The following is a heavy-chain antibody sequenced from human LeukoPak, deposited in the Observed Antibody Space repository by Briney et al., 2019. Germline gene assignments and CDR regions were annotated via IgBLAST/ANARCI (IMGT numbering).Heavy chain of an antibody. CDR2: IRYDGSNK. CDR1: GFTFSSYG. V-gene: IGHV3-30*02. J-gene: IGHJ4*02. CDR3: AKDRVVVVQGYFDY. Sequence: GGSLRLSCAASGFTFSSYGMHWVRQAPGKGLEWVAFIRYDGSNKYYADSVKGRFTISRDNSKNTLYLQMNSLRAEDTAVYYCAKDRVVVVQGYFDYWGQGTLVTVSS. D-gene: IGHD2-2*01.